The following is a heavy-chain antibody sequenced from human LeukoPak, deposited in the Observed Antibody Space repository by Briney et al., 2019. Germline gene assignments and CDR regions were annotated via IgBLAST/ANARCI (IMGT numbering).Heavy chain of an antibody. CDR2: ISGSGGST. V-gene: IGHV3-23*01. CDR3: ARAPSEIGGYYPEYFRH. Sequence: GGSLRLSCAASEFTFSSYAMSWVRQAPGKGLEWVSAISGSGGSTYYADSVKGRFTISRDNAKKTVSLQMNSLRPEDTGVYYCARAPSEIGGYYPEYFRHWGQGTLVTVSS. CDR1: EFTFSSYA. D-gene: IGHD3-22*01. J-gene: IGHJ1*01.